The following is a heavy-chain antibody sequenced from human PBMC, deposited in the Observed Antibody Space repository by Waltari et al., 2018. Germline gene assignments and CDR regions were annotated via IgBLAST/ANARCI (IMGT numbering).Heavy chain of an antibody. CDR2: IRADNGNT. J-gene: IGHJ6*02. CDR1: GYTFTSYG. Sequence: QVQLVQSGAEVKKPGASVKVSCKASGYTFTSYGISWVRQAPGQGLEWMGWIRADNGNTNYARKLQGRVTMTTDTSTSTAYMELRSLRSDDTAVYYCAREERVGAYYYYYGMDVWGQGTTVTVSS. V-gene: IGHV1-18*01. CDR3: AREERVGAYYYYYGMDV. D-gene: IGHD1-26*01.